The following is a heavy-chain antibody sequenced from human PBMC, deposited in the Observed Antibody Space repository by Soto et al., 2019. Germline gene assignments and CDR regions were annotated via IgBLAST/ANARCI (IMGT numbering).Heavy chain of an antibody. D-gene: IGHD6-19*01. CDR3: AYSPGWYRHDL. CDR1: GDSISSPKW. CDR2: MLHSGTT. Sequence: QVQLRESGPGLVKPSGTLSLTCAVSGDSISSPKWWTWVRQPPGKGLEWIGDMLHSGTTNYNPSLKSRVPISVDKSKNQFSLNLYSVTAADTAVYYCAYSPGWYRHDLWGPGTLVIVSS. J-gene: IGHJ3*01. V-gene: IGHV4-4*02.